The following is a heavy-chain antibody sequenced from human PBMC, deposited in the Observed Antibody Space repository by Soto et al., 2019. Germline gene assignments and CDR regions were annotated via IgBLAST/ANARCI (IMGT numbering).Heavy chain of an antibody. J-gene: IGHJ6*03. CDR1: GFTFSSYW. V-gene: IGHV3-7*01. CDR3: ARLYSGYEWDLAFYYYYYMDV. Sequence: EVQLVESGGGLVQPGGSLRLSCAASGFTFSSYWMSWVRQAPGKGLEWVANIKQDGSEKYYVDSMKGRFTISRDNAKNSLYLQMNSLRAEDTAVYYCARLYSGYEWDLAFYYYYYMDVWGKGTTVTVSS. D-gene: IGHD5-12*01. CDR2: IKQDGSEK.